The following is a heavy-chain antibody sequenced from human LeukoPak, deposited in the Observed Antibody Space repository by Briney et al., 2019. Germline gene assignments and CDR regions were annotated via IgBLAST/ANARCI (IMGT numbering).Heavy chain of an antibody. CDR1: GFTVSSNY. V-gene: IGHV3-66*02. D-gene: IGHD6-13*01. CDR2: IYSGGST. Sequence: GGSLRLSCAASGFTVSSNYMSWVRQAPGKGLEWVSVIYSGGSTYYADSVKGRFTISRDNSKNTLYLQMNSLRAEDTAVYYCATLAHQQLVYYYYYYYMDVWGKGTTVTVSS. J-gene: IGHJ6*03. CDR3: ATLAHQQLVYYYYYYYMDV.